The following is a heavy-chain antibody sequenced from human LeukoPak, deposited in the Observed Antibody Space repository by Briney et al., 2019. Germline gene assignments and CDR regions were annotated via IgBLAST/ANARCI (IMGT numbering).Heavy chain of an antibody. Sequence: ASVKVSCKASGYTFTSYYMHWVRQAPGQGLEWMGIINPSGGSTSYAQKFQGRVTMTRDTSTSTVYMELRSLRSDDTAVYYCARVPPNPTRYYDFWSGYYTYNWFDPWGQGTLVAVSS. V-gene: IGHV1-46*01. CDR2: INPSGGST. CDR3: ARVPPNPTRYYDFWSGYYTYNWFDP. CDR1: GYTFTSYY. D-gene: IGHD3-3*01. J-gene: IGHJ5*02.